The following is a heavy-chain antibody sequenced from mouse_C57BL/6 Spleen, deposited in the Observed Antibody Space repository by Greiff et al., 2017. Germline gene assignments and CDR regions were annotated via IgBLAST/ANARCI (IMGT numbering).Heavy chain of an antibody. CDR3: ARRNYSNSFDY. J-gene: IGHJ2*01. Sequence: QVQLQQSGAELVRPGTSVKMSCKASGYTFTNYWIGWAQQRPGHGLEWIGDINPGGGYTNYNEKFKGKATLTADKSSSTAYMQFSSLTSEDSAIYYCARRNYSNSFDYWGQGTTLTVSS. CDR1: GYTFTNYW. V-gene: IGHV1-63*01. D-gene: IGHD2-5*01. CDR2: INPGGGYT.